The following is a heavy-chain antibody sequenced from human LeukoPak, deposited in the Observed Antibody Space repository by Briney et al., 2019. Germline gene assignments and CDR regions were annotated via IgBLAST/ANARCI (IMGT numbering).Heavy chain of an antibody. V-gene: IGHV3-48*04. CDR2: ISSSSSTI. D-gene: IGHD1-1*01. J-gene: IGHJ3*02. CDR3: ARDLRAGTTRIHAFDI. Sequence: GGSLRLSCAASGFTFSSYSMNWVRQAPGKGLEWVSCISSSSSTIYYADSVKGRFTISRDNAKNSLYLQMNSLRAEDTAVYYCARDLRAGTTRIHAFDIWGQGTMVTVSS. CDR1: GFTFSSYS.